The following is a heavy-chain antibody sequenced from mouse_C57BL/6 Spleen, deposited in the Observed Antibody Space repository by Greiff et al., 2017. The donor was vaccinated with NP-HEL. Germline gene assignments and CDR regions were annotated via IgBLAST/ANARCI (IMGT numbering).Heavy chain of an antibody. V-gene: IGHV1-75*01. CDR2: IFPGSGST. CDR3: ARNDYYGNRYFDV. Sequence: QVQLKESGPELVKPGASVKISCKASGYTFTDYYINWVKQRPGQGLEWIGWIFPGSGSTYYNEKFKGKATLTVDKSSSTAYMLLSSLTSEDSAVYFCARNDYYGNRYFDVWGTGTTVTVSS. J-gene: IGHJ1*03. CDR1: GYTFTDYY. D-gene: IGHD1-1*01.